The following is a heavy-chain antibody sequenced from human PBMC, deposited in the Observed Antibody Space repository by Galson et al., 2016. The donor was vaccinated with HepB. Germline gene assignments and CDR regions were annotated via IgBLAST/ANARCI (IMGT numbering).Heavy chain of an antibody. Sequence: SLRLSCAASGFSFNTYTINWVRQAPGKGLEWVSYISITGNTIYYADSVKGRFTISRDNAKKSLHLQMNSLRDEDTAVYYCARDYEYYFDLWGRGTLVTVSS. D-gene: IGHD3-22*01. V-gene: IGHV3-48*02. J-gene: IGHJ2*01. CDR1: GFSFNTYT. CDR2: ISITGNTI. CDR3: ARDYEYYFDL.